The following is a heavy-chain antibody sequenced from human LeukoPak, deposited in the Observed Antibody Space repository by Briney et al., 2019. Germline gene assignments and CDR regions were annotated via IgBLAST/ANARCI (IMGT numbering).Heavy chain of an antibody. CDR1: GFTFNYYG. CDR3: AKDGDYGGTHFYYMDV. CDR2: IRYDRSNE. J-gene: IGHJ6*03. D-gene: IGHD4-23*01. V-gene: IGHV3-30*02. Sequence: GGSLRLSCAASGFTFNYYGMHWVRQAPGKGLEWVAFIRYDRSNEYHADSVKGRFSISRDNFKNTLYLQMNSLRTEDTAVYFCAKDGDYGGTHFYYMDVWGKGTTVTVSS.